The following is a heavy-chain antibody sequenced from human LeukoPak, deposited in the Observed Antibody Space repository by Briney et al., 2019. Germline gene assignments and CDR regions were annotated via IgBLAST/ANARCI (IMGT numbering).Heavy chain of an antibody. CDR3: ARLLQLRYFDWSPDSPDY. J-gene: IGHJ4*02. CDR1: GYSFTSYW. D-gene: IGHD3-9*01. CDR2: IYPGDSDT. Sequence: GESLKISCKGSGYSFTSYWIGWVRQMPGKGLEWMGIIYPGDSDTRYSPSFQGQVTISADKSISTAYLQWSSLKASDTAMYYCARLLQLRYFDWSPDSPDYWGQGTLVTVSS. V-gene: IGHV5-51*01.